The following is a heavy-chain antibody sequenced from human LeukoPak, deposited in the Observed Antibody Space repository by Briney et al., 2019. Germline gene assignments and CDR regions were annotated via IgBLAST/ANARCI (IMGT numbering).Heavy chain of an antibody. V-gene: IGHV1-69*05. Sequence: GSSVKVSCKASGGTFSSYAISWVRQAPGQGLEWMGGIIPIFGTANYAQKFQGRVTITTDESTSTAYMELSSLTSEDTAVYYCARTLEWEVLGDYWGQGTLVTVSS. D-gene: IGHD1-26*01. CDR2: IIPIFGTA. CDR3: ARTLEWEVLGDY. CDR1: GGTFSSYA. J-gene: IGHJ4*02.